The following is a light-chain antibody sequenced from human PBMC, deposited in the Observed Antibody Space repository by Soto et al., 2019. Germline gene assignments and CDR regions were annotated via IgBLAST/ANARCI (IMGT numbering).Light chain of an antibody. CDR1: SSDDGGYNR. CDR2: DVT. J-gene: IGLJ1*01. V-gene: IGLV2-14*01. CDR3: SSYSSARTLYV. Sequence: QSVLTQPASVSVSPGQSITISCAAASSDDGGYNRVSWYQQHPGQAPKLMIYDVTNRPSGVSHRFSGSKSGNTASLTISGLQAEDEADYYCSSYSSARTLYVFGTGTKVTVL.